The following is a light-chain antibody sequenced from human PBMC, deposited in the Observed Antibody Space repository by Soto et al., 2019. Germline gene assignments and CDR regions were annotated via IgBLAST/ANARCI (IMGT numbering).Light chain of an antibody. Sequence: DIQMTQSPSTLSTSVGDRVTITCRASQTISTLLDWYQQRPGKAPNLLIYKASSLESGVPSRFSGSGSGTEFTLTISSLQPEDFATYFCQQCSTSPWTFGQGTKVDVK. J-gene: IGKJ1*01. V-gene: IGKV1-5*03. CDR2: KAS. CDR3: QQCSTSPWT. CDR1: QTISTL.